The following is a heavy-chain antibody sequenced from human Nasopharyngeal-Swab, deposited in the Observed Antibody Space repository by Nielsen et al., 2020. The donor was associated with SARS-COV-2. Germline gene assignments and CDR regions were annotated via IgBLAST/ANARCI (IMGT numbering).Heavy chain of an antibody. J-gene: IGHJ2*01. CDR2: INPSGGST. CDR1: GYTFTSYY. CDR3: ARLGHGDFWSGYYKVWYFDL. Sequence: ASVKVSCKASGYTFTSYYMHWVRQAPGQGLEWMGIINPSGGSTNYAQKLQGRVTMTTDTSTSTAYMELRSLRSDDTAVYYCARLGHGDFWSGYYKVWYFDLWGRGTLVTVSS. D-gene: IGHD3-3*01. V-gene: IGHV1-46*01.